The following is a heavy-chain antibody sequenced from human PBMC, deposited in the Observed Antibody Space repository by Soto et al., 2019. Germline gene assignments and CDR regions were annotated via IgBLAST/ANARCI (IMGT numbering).Heavy chain of an antibody. CDR1: GFTFSSYA. J-gene: IGHJ4*02. V-gene: IGHV3-23*01. Sequence: HPGGSLRLSCAASGFTFSSYAMSWVRQAPGKGLEWVSAISGSGGSTYYADSVKGRFTISRDNSKNTLYLQMNSLRAEDTAVYYCAKAHIPGYSSSCGFDYWGQGTLVTVSS. CDR3: AKAHIPGYSSSCGFDY. CDR2: ISGSGGST. D-gene: IGHD6-13*01.